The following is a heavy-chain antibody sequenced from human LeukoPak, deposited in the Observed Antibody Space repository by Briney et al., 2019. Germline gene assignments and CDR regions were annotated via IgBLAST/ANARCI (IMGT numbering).Heavy chain of an antibody. CDR2: INHSGSI. Sequence: SETLSLTCAVYGGSLSGYYWSWIRQSPGKGLEWIGEINHSGSINYNPSLKSRVTVSVDSSRNQFSLKLSSVTAADTAMYYCAFTTGNYYLDYWGQGTLVTVSS. V-gene: IGHV4-34*01. CDR1: GGSLSGYY. D-gene: IGHD1-7*01. J-gene: IGHJ4*02. CDR3: AFTTGNYYLDY.